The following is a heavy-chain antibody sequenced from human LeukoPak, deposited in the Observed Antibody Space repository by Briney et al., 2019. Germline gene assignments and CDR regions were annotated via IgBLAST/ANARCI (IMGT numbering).Heavy chain of an antibody. V-gene: IGHV3-7*01. Sequence: GGSLRPSCAASEFTFSSYWMSWVRQAPGKGLEWVANIKQDGGEKYYLDSVKGRFTVSRDNAKNSLYLQMNSLRAEDTAVYYCARVGARQVLEYWGQGTLVTVSS. CDR2: IKQDGGEK. CDR1: EFTFSSYW. D-gene: IGHD4-17*01. J-gene: IGHJ4*02. CDR3: ARVGARQVLEY.